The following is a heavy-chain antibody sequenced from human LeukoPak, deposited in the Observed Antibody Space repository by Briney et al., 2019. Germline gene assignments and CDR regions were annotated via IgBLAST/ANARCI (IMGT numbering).Heavy chain of an antibody. Sequence: PGGSLRLSCSTSGFTFSAYWMHWVRRAPGKGPVWISRITPDVPHTYYAASVKSRFTASRDNAKNTLYLKISSLRAEDTAVYYCARDMWGAFDYWGQGTLVTVSS. D-gene: IGHD1-26*01. CDR2: ITPDVPHT. V-gene: IGHV3-74*01. J-gene: IGHJ4*02. CDR1: GFTFSAYW. CDR3: ARDMWGAFDY.